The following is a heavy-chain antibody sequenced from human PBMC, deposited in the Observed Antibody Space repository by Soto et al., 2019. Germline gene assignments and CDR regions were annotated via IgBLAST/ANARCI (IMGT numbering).Heavy chain of an antibody. V-gene: IGHV3-23*01. J-gene: IGHJ4*02. Sequence: EVQLLESGGGLVQPGGSLRLSCAASGFTFSSYAMSWVRQAPGKGLEWVSAISGSGGSTYYADSVTGRFTISRDNSKNTLYLQMNSLRAEDTAVYYCAKDLSSWYVAGTFDYWGQGTLVTVSS. CDR2: ISGSGGST. CDR1: GFTFSSYA. CDR3: AKDLSSWYVAGTFDY. D-gene: IGHD6-13*01.